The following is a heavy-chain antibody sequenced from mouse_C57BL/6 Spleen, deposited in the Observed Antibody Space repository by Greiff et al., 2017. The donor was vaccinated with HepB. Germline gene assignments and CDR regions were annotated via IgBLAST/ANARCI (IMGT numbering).Heavy chain of an antibody. CDR1: GYTFTDYY. CDR2: INPNNGGT. J-gene: IGHJ3*01. D-gene: IGHD2-3*01. V-gene: IGHV1-26*01. Sequence: VQLQQSGPELVKPGASVKISCKASGYTFTDYYMNWVKQSHGKSLEWIGDINPNNGGTSYNQKFKGKATLTVDKSSSTAYMELRSLTSEDSAVYYCARRKKAFYDGYYVGWFAYWGQGTLVTVSA. CDR3: ARRKKAFYDGYYVGWFAY.